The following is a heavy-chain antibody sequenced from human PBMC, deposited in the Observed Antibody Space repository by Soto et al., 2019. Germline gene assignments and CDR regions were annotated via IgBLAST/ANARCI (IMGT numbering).Heavy chain of an antibody. J-gene: IGHJ5*02. CDR1: GFTFDDYA. CDR2: ISWNGGDI. CDR3: ARAANSSVFYGGSANWFDP. D-gene: IGHD2-15*01. Sequence: EVQLVESGGGLVQPGRSLRLSCAASGFTFDDYAMDWVRQAPGKGLEWVSGISWNGGDIGYADSVKGRFTISRDNAKSSLYLEMNSLRVEDTALYYCARAANSSVFYGGSANWFDPWGRGTLVTASS. V-gene: IGHV3-9*01.